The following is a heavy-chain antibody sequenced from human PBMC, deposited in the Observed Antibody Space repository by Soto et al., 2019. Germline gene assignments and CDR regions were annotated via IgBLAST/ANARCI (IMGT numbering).Heavy chain of an antibody. D-gene: IGHD2-8*01. Sequence: EASVKVSCKASGHTFTSYYMHWVRQAPGQGLEWMGIINPSGGSTSYAQKFQGRVTMTRDTSTSTVYMELSSLRSEDTAVYYCARDNGVMVYAIDPWFDPWGQGTLVTV. J-gene: IGHJ5*02. CDR3: ARDNGVMVYAIDPWFDP. CDR1: GHTFTSYY. CDR2: INPSGGST. V-gene: IGHV1-46*01.